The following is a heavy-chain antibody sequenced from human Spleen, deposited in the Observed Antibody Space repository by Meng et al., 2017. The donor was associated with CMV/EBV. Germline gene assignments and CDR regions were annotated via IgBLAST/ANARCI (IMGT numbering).Heavy chain of an antibody. J-gene: IGHJ5*02. CDR2: VYSSGST. D-gene: IGHD3-22*01. CDR1: GVSIGSSTDY. V-gene: IGHV4-39*07. Sequence: SETLSLTCTVSGVSIGSSTDYWGWIRQPPGKGREWIGSVYSSGSTYYTPSHKSRVTMSVDTSKNQFFLKVISVTAPDTAVYFCARHVVVGLNCFEPWGQGTLVTVSS. CDR3: ARHVVVGLNCFEP.